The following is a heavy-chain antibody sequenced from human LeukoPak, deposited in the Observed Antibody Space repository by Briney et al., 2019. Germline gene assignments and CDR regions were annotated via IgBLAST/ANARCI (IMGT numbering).Heavy chain of an antibody. J-gene: IGHJ4*02. D-gene: IGHD1-26*01. CDR3: VGHSGVVGASHY. V-gene: IGHV4-38-2*01. CDR1: GYSISSGYY. CDR2: IYHSGST. Sequence: PSETLSLTCAVSGYSISSGYYWGWIRQPPGKGLEWIGSIYHSGSTYYNPSLKSRVTISVDTSKNQFSLKLSSVTAADTAVYYCVGHSGVVGASHYCGQGTLVTVSS.